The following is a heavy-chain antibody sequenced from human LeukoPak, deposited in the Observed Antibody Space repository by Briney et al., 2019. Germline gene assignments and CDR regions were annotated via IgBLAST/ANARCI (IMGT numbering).Heavy chain of an antibody. CDR1: GGSFSGYY. D-gene: IGHD3-10*01. CDR3: ARGGVYGSGTYYSGYYYYMDV. V-gene: IGHV4-34*01. Sequence: SETLSLXCAVYGGSFSGYYWSWIRQPPGKGLEWIGDINHSGSTNYNPSLKSRVTISVDTSKNQFSLKLSSVTAADTAVYYCARGGVYGSGTYYSGYYYYMDVWGKGTTVTVSS. J-gene: IGHJ6*03. CDR2: INHSGST.